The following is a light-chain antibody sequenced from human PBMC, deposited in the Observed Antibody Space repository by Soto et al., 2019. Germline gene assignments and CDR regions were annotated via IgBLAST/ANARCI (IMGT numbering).Light chain of an antibody. CDR3: SSYTSSSTSYV. V-gene: IGLV2-14*01. CDR1: SSDVGGYNY. J-gene: IGLJ1*01. Sequence: QSVLTQPASVSGSPGQSITISCTGTSSDVGGYNYVSWYQQHPGKAPKLMLYDVSNRPSGVSNRFSGSKSGNTASLTISGLLAEDEADYYCSSYTSSSTSYVFGTGTKVTVL. CDR2: DVS.